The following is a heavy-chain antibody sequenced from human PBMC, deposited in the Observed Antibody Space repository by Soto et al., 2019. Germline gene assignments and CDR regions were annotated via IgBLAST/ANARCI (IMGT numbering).Heavy chain of an antibody. CDR3: ARDPAAVRYSGHHYYGLDV. V-gene: IGHV3-21*01. Sequence: GGSLRLSCAASGFTFSSYSMNWVRQAPGKGLEWVSSISSSSSYIYYADSVKGRFTISRDNAKNSLYLQMNSLRAEDTAVYYCARDPAAVRYSGHHYYGLDVWGQGTTVTVSS. CDR1: GFTFSSYS. CDR2: ISSSSSYI. J-gene: IGHJ6*01. D-gene: IGHD6-13*01.